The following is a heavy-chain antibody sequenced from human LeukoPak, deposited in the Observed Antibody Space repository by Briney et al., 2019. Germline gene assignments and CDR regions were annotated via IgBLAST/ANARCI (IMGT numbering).Heavy chain of an antibody. D-gene: IGHD3-9*01. Sequence: SETLSLTCAVYGGSFSGCYWSWIRQPPGKGLEWMGAINHSGSSNYNPSLKSRVTISVDTSKNQFSLKLSSVTAADMAVYYCARAPSRYDVLTGYYGGWFDSWGQGTLVTVSS. CDR2: INHSGSS. CDR1: GGSFSGCY. J-gene: IGHJ5*01. V-gene: IGHV4-34*01. CDR3: ARAPSRYDVLTGYYGGWFDS.